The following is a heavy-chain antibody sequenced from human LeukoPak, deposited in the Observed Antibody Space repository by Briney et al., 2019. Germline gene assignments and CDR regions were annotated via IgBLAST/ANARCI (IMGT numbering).Heavy chain of an antibody. CDR3: ARKFVYCSSTSCSSKGMDV. V-gene: IGHV3-11*01. Sequence: GGSLRLSCAASGFTFSDYYMSWIRQAPGKGLEWVSYISSSGSTIYYADSVKGRFTISRDNAKNSLYLQMNSLRAEDTAVYYCARKFVYCSSTSCSSKGMDVWGQGTTVTVSS. J-gene: IGHJ6*02. CDR1: GFTFSDYY. D-gene: IGHD2-2*01. CDR2: ISSSGSTI.